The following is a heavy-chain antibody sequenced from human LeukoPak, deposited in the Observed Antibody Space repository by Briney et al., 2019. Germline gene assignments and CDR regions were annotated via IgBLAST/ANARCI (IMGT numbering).Heavy chain of an antibody. CDR1: GYTFTGYY. D-gene: IGHD2-21*02. Sequence: ASVKVSCKASGYTFTGYYMHWVRQAPGQGLEWMGWINPNSGGTNYAQKFQGRVTMTRDTSISTAYMELSRLRSDDTAVYYCARSLIVVVTASDYYYYYMDVWGKGTTVTVSS. V-gene: IGHV1-2*02. CDR3: ARSLIVVVTASDYYYYYMDV. J-gene: IGHJ6*03. CDR2: INPNSGGT.